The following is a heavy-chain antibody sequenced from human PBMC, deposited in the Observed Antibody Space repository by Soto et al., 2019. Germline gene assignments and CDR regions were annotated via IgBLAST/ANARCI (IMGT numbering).Heavy chain of an antibody. CDR1: GFTFSNYA. CDR2: VSGSGGST. Sequence: GGSLRLSCAASGFTFSNYAMSWVRQAPGKGLEWVSGVSGSGGSTYYADSVKGRFTISRDNSKNTLYLQMNSLRDEDTAIYYCAKDRGPAMVRFYFDYWGQGTLVTVSS. V-gene: IGHV3-23*01. D-gene: IGHD3-10*01. J-gene: IGHJ4*02. CDR3: AKDRGPAMVRFYFDY.